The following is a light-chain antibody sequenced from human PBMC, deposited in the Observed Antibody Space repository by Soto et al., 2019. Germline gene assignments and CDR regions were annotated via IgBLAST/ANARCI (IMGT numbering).Light chain of an antibody. J-gene: IGKJ5*01. Sequence: DIQMTQSHSTLSASVGDRDTITCRASQSISSWLAWYQQKPGKAPKLLIYKASSLESGVPSRFSGSGSGTEFTLTISSLQPDDFATYYCQQYNSYPITFGQGTRLEIK. V-gene: IGKV1-5*03. CDR2: KAS. CDR1: QSISSW. CDR3: QQYNSYPIT.